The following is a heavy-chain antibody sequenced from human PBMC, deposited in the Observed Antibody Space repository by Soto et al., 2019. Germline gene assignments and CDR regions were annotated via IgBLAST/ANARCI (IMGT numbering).Heavy chain of an antibody. D-gene: IGHD3-10*01. J-gene: IGHJ4*02. CDR2: ISWDGGST. CDR3: AKDATEGSGSYLVREGGYFDY. V-gene: IGHV3-43*01. Sequence: EVQLVESGGVVVQPGGSLRLSCAASGFTFDDYTMHWVRQAPGKGLEWVSLISWDGGSTYYADSVKGRFTISRDNSKNSLYLQMNSLRTEDTALYYCAKDATEGSGSYLVREGGYFDYWGQGTLVTVSS. CDR1: GFTFDDYT.